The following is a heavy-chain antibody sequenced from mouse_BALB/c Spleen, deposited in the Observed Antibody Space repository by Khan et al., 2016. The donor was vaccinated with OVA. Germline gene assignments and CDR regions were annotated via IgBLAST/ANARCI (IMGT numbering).Heavy chain of an antibody. CDR1: GYTFTGYF. CDR2: INPHIGET. V-gene: IGHV1-20*02. Sequence: VQLKQSGPELVKPGASVKISCKASGYTFTGYFMNWVMQSPGKSLEWIGRINPHIGETYYNQKFKGKVTLTVDESSSTVYMELRSLASEDSAFYYGARKNGGGFDSGGQGTALTVSS. J-gene: IGHJ2*01. D-gene: IGHD1-1*01. CDR3: ARKNGGGFDS.